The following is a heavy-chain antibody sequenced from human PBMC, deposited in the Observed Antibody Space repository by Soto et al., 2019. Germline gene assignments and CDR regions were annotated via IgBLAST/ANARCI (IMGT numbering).Heavy chain of an antibody. CDR1: GGSISSYY. J-gene: IGHJ4*02. D-gene: IGHD3-16*02. Sequence: SETLSLTCTVSGGSISSYYWSWIRQPPGKGLEWIGYIYYSGSTNYNPSLKSRVTISVDTSKNQFSLKLSSVTAADTAVYYCAREKVGIADYDYVWGSYRYYDYWGQGTLVTVSS. CDR2: IYYSGST. CDR3: AREKVGIADYDYVWGSYRYYDY. V-gene: IGHV4-59*01.